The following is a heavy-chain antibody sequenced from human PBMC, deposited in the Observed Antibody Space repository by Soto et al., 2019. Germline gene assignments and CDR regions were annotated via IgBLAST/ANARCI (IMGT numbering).Heavy chain of an antibody. CDR3: ARGFGGTFDY. Sequence: KPSETLSLTCAVYGGSFSGYYWSWIRQPPGKGLEWIGEINHSGSTNYNPSLKSRVTISVDTSKNQFSLKLSSVTAADTAVYYCARGFGGTFDYWGQGTLVTVSS. CDR2: INHSGST. J-gene: IGHJ4*02. V-gene: IGHV4-34*01. CDR1: GGSFSGYY. D-gene: IGHD3-10*01.